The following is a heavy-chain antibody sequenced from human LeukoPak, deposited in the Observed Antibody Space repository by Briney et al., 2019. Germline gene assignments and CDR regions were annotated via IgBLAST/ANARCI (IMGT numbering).Heavy chain of an antibody. D-gene: IGHD3-22*01. V-gene: IGHV4-34*01. Sequence: SETLSLTCAVYGGSFSGYYWSWIRQPPGKGLEWIGEINHSGSTNYNPSLKSRVTISVDTSKNQFSLKLSSVTAADTAVYYCARDLDYYDSSVVLGRGLDRYFDYWGQGTLVTVSS. J-gene: IGHJ4*02. CDR3: ARDLDYYDSSVVLGRGLDRYFDY. CDR1: GGSFSGYY. CDR2: INHSGST.